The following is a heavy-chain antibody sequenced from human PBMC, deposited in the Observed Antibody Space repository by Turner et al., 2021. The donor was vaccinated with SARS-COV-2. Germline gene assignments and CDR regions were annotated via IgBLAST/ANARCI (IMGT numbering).Heavy chain of an antibody. CDR3: AREHYDFWSGYFY. Sequence: EVQLVESGGGLVQPGGSLRLSCEASGFTLSKYSMSWVRQAPGKGPEWVSYISGTTTTIYYADSVKGRFTISRDNAKNSLYLQMNNLRAEDTAMYYCAREHYDFWSGYFYWGQGTLVTVSS. CDR1: GFTLSKYS. J-gene: IGHJ4*02. V-gene: IGHV3-48*01. CDR2: ISGTTTTI. D-gene: IGHD3-3*01.